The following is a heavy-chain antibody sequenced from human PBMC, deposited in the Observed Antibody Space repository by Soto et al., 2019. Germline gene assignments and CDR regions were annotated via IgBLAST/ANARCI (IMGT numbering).Heavy chain of an antibody. CDR2: ISGSGGST. J-gene: IGHJ6*02. V-gene: IGHV3-23*01. CDR3: AKDRVTTFTDYYYYGMDV. D-gene: IGHD4-4*01. Sequence: PGGSLRLSCAASGFTFSSYAMSWVRQAPGKGLEWVSAISGSGGSTYYADSVKGRFTISRDNSKNTLYLQMNSLRAEDTAVYYCAKDRVTTFTDYYYYGMDVWGQGTTVTVS. CDR1: GFTFSSYA.